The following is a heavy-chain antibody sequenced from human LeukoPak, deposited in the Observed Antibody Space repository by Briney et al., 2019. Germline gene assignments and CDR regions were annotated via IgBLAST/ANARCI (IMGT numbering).Heavy chain of an antibody. J-gene: IGHJ4*02. CDR3: ASPYCSGGSCSSGMGDY. CDR1: GGSIRSSSYY. Sequence: SETLSLTCTVSGGSIRSSSYYWGWIRQPTGKGLEWIGSIYYSRSTYYNPSLKSRVTISVDTSKNQFSLKLSSVTAADTAVYYSASPYCSGGSCSSGMGDYWGQGTLVTVSS. D-gene: IGHD2-15*01. V-gene: IGHV4-39*01. CDR2: IYYSRST.